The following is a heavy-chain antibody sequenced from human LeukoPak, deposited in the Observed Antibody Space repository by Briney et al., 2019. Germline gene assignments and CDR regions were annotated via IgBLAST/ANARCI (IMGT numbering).Heavy chain of an antibody. CDR3: AKTSYSSGWPLDY. CDR1: GFTFSGYA. Sequence: GGSLRLSCAASGFTFSGYAMSWVRQAPGQGLEWVATISGFGGSTYYADSVKGRFTISRDNSKNTLYLQMNSLRAEDTAVYYCAKTSYSSGWPLDYWGQGTLVTVSS. D-gene: IGHD6-19*01. CDR2: ISGFGGST. J-gene: IGHJ4*02. V-gene: IGHV3-23*01.